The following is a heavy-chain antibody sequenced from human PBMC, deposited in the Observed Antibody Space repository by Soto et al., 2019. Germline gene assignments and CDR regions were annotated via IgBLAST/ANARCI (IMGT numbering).Heavy chain of an antibody. D-gene: IGHD1-26*01. Sequence: ASVKVSCKVSGYSVTQLAIHWVRQAPGKGLEWMGGFDPEDGETFHAQEEFQGRVAMTGDASTETAYMELSSLTSEDTGVYYCTVIRACGRYHYYYYAMDVWGQGTTVTLSS. CDR2: FDPEDGET. V-gene: IGHV1-24*01. CDR3: TVIRACGRYHYYYYAMDV. J-gene: IGHJ6*02. CDR1: GYSVTQLA.